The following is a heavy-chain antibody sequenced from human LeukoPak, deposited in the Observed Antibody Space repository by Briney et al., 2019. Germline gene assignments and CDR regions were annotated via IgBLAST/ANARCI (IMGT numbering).Heavy chain of an antibody. D-gene: IGHD2-2*01. V-gene: IGHV4-30-2*01. Sequence: SQTLSLTCTVSGVSISSGGYSWDWIRQPPGKELEWIVYIYHSGNTYYNPSLKSRVTISVDRSKNQFSLKLTSVTAADTAVYYCARGRSYKKVVVRDYYFDYWGQGTLVTISS. CDR2: IYHSGNT. CDR1: GVSISSGGYS. J-gene: IGHJ4*02. CDR3: ARGRSYKKVVVRDYYFDY.